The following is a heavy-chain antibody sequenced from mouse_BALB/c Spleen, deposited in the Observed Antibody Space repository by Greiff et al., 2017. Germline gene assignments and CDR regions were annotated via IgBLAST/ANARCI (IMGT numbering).Heavy chain of an antibody. CDR1: GFTFSDYY. CDR2: ISDGGSYT. V-gene: IGHV5-4*02. CDR3: ASPTIGSTGFAY. J-gene: IGHJ3*01. Sequence: EVQRVESGGGLVKPGGSLKLSCAASGFTFSDYYMYWVRQTPEKRLEWVATISDGGSYTYYPDSVKGRFTISRDNAKNNLYLQMSSLKSEDTAMYYCASPTIGSTGFAYWGQGTLVTVSA. D-gene: IGHD2-14*01.